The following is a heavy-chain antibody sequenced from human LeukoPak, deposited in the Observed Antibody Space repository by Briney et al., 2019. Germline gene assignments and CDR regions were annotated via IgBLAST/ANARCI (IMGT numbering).Heavy chain of an antibody. J-gene: IGHJ5*02. CDR1: GYTFTSYG. D-gene: IGHD2-15*01. CDR3: ASSGRYCSGGSCPHHNWFDP. CDR2: ISAYNGNT. Sequence: VASVKVSCKASGYTFTSYGISWVRQAPGQGLEWMGWISAYNGNTNYAQKLQGRVTMTTDTSTSTAYMELSSLRSEDTAVYYCASSGRYCSGGSCPHHNWFDPWGQGTLVTVSS. V-gene: IGHV1-18*01.